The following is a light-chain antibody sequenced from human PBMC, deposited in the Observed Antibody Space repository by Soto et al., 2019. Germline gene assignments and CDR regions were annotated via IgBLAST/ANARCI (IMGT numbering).Light chain of an antibody. CDR2: GAS. CDR1: QSVRSDY. J-gene: IGKJ5*01. CDR3: QQRSSWPPIT. Sequence: EIVLTQSPGTLSLSPGERATLSCRASQSVRSDYLAWYQQKPGQAPRLHIYGASTRATGIPDRFTGSGSGTDFTLTISRLEPEDFAVYYCQQRSSWPPITFGQGTRLEIK. V-gene: IGKV3D-20*02.